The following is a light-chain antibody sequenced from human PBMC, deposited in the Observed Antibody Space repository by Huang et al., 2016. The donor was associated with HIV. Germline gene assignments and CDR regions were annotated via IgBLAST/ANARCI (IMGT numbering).Light chain of an antibody. V-gene: IGKV3D-15*01. J-gene: IGKJ1*01. CDR2: CAS. CDR3: QHYNNWPPWT. CDR1: QGVSNN. Sequence: EIVMTQSPATLSVSPGERATLSCRASQGVSNNIAWYQQKPGQTPRLLIHCASTRATGIAAKFSGRGSGTDFTRTITSLQPEDSAVYYCQHYNNWPPWTFGPGTQVEI.